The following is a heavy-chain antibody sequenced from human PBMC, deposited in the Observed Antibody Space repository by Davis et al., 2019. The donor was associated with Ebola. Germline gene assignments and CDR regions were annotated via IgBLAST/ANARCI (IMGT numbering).Heavy chain of an antibody. D-gene: IGHD2-21*02. CDR1: GGTFSSYA. CDR2: IIPIFGTS. V-gene: IGHV1-69*06. J-gene: IGHJ6*02. CDR3: ARMSVSSGDLPYYFYYSMDV. Sequence: SVKVSCKASGGTFSSYAIRWVRQAPGQGLEWMGGIIPIFGTSKYAQKFQGRVTITADKSTSSVYMELSSLRSEDTAVYYCARMSVSSGDLPYYFYYSMDVWGQGTAVTVSS.